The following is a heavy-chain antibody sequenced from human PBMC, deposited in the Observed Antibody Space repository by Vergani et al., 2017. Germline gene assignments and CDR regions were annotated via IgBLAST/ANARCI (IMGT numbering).Heavy chain of an antibody. J-gene: IGHJ5*02. CDR1: EYTFTSYY. V-gene: IGHV1-46*01. CDR2: INPSGGST. D-gene: IGHD2-2*02. Sequence: QVQAVQSGAAVKKSGASVKVSCQASEYTFTSYYIHWVRQAPGQGLEWMGVINPSGGSTNYAQNFQGRVSMTRDTSTSTVFMELSSLRSEDTAVYYCARGCGSTSCYKRGEDWVDPWGQGTLVTVSS. CDR3: ARGCGSTSCYKRGEDWVDP.